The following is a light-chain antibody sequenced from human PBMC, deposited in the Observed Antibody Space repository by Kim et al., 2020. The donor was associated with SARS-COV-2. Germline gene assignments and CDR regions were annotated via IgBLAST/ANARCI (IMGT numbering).Light chain of an antibody. J-gene: IGKJ1*01. CDR1: QSVSSN. V-gene: IGKV3-15*01. Sequence: SPVERATLSCRASQSVSSNLAWYQQKPGQAPRLLIYGASTRATGIPARFSGSGSGTEFTLIISSLQSEDFAVYYCQQYNNWPPWTFGQGTKVDIK. CDR3: QQYNNWPPWT. CDR2: GAS.